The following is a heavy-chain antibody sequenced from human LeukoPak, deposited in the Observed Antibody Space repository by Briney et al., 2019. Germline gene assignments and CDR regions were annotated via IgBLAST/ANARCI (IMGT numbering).Heavy chain of an antibody. D-gene: IGHD3-22*01. J-gene: IGHJ4*02. CDR2: IIPILGIA. Sequence: SVKVSCKASGYTFDSFGISWVRQAPGQGLEWMGRIIPILGIANYAQKFQGRVTITADKSTSTAYMELSSLRSEDTAVYYCARDPGYYDSSGFLWGQGTLVTVSS. CDR3: ARDPGYYDSSGFL. CDR1: GYTFDSFG. V-gene: IGHV1-69*04.